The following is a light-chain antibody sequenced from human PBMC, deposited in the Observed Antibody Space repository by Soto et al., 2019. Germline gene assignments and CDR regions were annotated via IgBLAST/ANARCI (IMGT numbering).Light chain of an antibody. CDR2: GAS. V-gene: IGKV3-15*01. CDR3: QQYNNWPPFT. CDR1: ESDSSS. J-gene: IGKJ3*01. Sequence: EIVMTQSPATLSVSPGERVTLSCRSSESDSSSLAWYQQKPGQAPRLLIYGASTKATGIPARFSGSGSGTEFTLTISSQQSEDFAVYYCQQYNNWPPFTFGPGTKVDIK.